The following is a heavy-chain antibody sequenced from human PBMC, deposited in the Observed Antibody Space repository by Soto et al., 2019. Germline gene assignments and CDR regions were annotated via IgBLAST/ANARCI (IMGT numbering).Heavy chain of an antibody. V-gene: IGHV4-31*03. CDR3: ARDVARGGNFDY. D-gene: IGHD3-16*01. CDR1: GSSISSGGYY. CDR2: IYYSGST. J-gene: IGHJ4*02. Sequence: SETLSLTCTVSGSSISSGGYYWSWIRQHPGKGLEWIGYIYYSGSTYYNPSLKSRVTISVDTSKNQFSLKLSSVTAALTAVYYCARDVARGGNFDYWGQGTLVTVSS.